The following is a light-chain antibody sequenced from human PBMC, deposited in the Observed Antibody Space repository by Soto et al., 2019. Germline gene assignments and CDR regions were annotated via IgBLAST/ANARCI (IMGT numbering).Light chain of an antibody. CDR1: QSVSSN. J-gene: IGKJ4*01. CDR2: VAS. Sequence: EIVMKKSPATLSVSPGERATLSCWASQSVSSNLAWYQQKPGQAPRLLLYVASTRATGIPARFSGSASGTEFNLTISSLPSDEFDVYYCQQSNAWPLAFGGGNKVELK. V-gene: IGKV3-15*01. CDR3: QQSNAWPLA.